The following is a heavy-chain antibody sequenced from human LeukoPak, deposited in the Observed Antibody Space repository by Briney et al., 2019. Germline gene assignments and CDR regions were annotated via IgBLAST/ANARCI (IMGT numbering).Heavy chain of an antibody. J-gene: IGHJ4*02. CDR1: GFTFSSYA. V-gene: IGHV3-23*01. CDR3: AKSDLVSGWYDY. CDR2: ISGSGGST. D-gene: IGHD6-19*01. Sequence: GGSLRLSCAASGFTFSSYAMSWVRQAPGKGLEWVSAISGSGGSTYYADSVKGRFTISRDNSKNTLYLQMNSLRAEDTAVYHCAKSDLVSGWYDYWGQGTLVTVSS.